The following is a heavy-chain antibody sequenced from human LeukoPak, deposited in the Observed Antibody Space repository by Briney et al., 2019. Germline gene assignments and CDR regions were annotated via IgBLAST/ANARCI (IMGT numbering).Heavy chain of an antibody. V-gene: IGHV3-7*01. J-gene: IGHJ4*02. D-gene: IGHD2-21*02. CDR2: IKQDGSQK. CDR1: GFTFRSYW. CDR3: AREGDGGFDQ. Sequence: GGPLRLSCAASGFTFRSYWMSWVRQAPGKGLEWVANIKQDGSQKEYVGSVKGRFTISRDNAKDSLYLQMNSLRAEDTAVYYCAREGDGGFDQWGQGTLVTVSS.